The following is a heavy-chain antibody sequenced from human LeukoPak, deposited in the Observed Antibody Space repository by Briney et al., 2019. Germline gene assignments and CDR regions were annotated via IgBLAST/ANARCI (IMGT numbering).Heavy chain of an antibody. Sequence: ASVSVSCKASGYTFTRYYMHWVRQSPGQGLGWMGWIDTNSGGTNYAQKFQGRVTLTRDTSISTAYMERSRLRSDDTAVYYCAREATYCSSTSCYPNYYYYMDVWGKGTTVTVSS. CDR2: IDTNSGGT. V-gene: IGHV1-2*02. CDR3: AREATYCSSTSCYPNYYYYMDV. D-gene: IGHD2-2*01. J-gene: IGHJ6*03. CDR1: GYTFTRYY.